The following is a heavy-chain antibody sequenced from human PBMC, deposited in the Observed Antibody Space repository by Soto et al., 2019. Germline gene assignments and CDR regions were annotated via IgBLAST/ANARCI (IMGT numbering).Heavy chain of an antibody. CDR3: AKDDYSSSSGMDY. CDR2: INWNSGSI. D-gene: IGHD6-6*01. J-gene: IGHJ4*02. Sequence: EVQLVESGGGLVQPGRSLRLSCAASGFTFDDYAMHWVRQAPGKGLEWVSSINWNSGSIGYADSVKGRFTISRDNAKNCLYLQMNRLRAEDTALYYCAKDDYSSSSGMDYWGQGTLVTVSS. V-gene: IGHV3-9*01. CDR1: GFTFDDYA.